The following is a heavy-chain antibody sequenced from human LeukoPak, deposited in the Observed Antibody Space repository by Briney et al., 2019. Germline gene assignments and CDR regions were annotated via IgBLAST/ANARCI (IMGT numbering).Heavy chain of an antibody. CDR2: IFNTGST. J-gene: IGHJ3*01. CDR3: ARSEVTYYGSKNSLWPDAFDF. Sequence: SETLSLTCTVSGASIISYYWSWIRLPPGKGLEWIGYIFNTGSTNYNPCLKSRVTISMDTSQMQFSLRRNPVTAADTAVYYCARSEVTYYGSKNSLWPDAFDFWGQGTVVTVSS. D-gene: IGHD3-10*01. V-gene: IGHV4-4*09. CDR1: GASIISYY.